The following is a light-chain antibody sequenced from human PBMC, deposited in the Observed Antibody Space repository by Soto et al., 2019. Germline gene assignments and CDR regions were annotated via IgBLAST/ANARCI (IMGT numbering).Light chain of an antibody. CDR3: QQANVFPPT. Sequence: DIQMTQSPSTLSGSVGDRVTITCRASQSITTYLNWYQQKPGKAPKLLIYSASTLQSGVPSRFNGSGSGAEFSLTVSSVQPEDFATYYCQQANVFPPTFGRGTRLEI. V-gene: IGKV1-5*01. J-gene: IGKJ5*01. CDR1: QSITTY. CDR2: SAS.